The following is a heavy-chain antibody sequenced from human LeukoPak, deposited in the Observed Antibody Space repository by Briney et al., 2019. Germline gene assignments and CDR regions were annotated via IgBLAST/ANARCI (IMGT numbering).Heavy chain of an antibody. CDR1: GFTFSTFA. V-gene: IGHV3-23*01. Sequence: GGSLRLSCAASGFTFSTFAMTWVRQAPGMGLEWVSAVSGNGVYKFYADSVKGRFTISRDNSNNTLFLQMNSLRAEDTARYFCAKTDYRGNGSPTHFDFWGRGTLVTVSS. D-gene: IGHD4-11*01. CDR2: VSGNGVYK. CDR3: AKTDYRGNGSPTHFDF. J-gene: IGHJ4*02.